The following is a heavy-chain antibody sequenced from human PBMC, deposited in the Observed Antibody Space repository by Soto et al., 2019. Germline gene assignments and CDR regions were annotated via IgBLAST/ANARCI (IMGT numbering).Heavy chain of an antibody. V-gene: IGHV4-39*01. CDR2: IYYSGST. Sequence: LSLTCTVSGGSISSSSYYWGWIRQPPGKGLEWIGSIYYSGSTYYNPSLKSRVTISVDTSKNQFSLKLSSVTAADTAVYYCASSSGWLSYYYYGMDVWGQGTTVTVSS. CDR1: GGSISSSSYY. CDR3: ASSSGWLSYYYYGMDV. J-gene: IGHJ6*02. D-gene: IGHD6-19*01.